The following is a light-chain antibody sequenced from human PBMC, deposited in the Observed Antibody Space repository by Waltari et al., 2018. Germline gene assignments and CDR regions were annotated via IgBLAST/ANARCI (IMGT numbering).Light chain of an antibody. CDR1: QSLVHSDGNTY. V-gene: IGKV2-30*02. J-gene: IGKJ1*01. CDR2: KVS. Sequence: DVVMTQSPLSLPVTLGQPASISCRSSQSLVHSDGNTYLNWFQQRPGQSPRRLIYKVSNRDSGVPDRFSGSGSGTDFTLKISRVEAEDVGVYYCMQGTHPWTCGQGTKVEIK. CDR3: MQGTHPWT.